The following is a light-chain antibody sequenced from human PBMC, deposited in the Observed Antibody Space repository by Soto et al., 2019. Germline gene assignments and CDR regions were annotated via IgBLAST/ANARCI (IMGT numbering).Light chain of an antibody. V-gene: IGKV1-39*01. CDR3: QQSYSSSWT. CDR2: AAS. CDR1: QSISSY. Sequence: DIQMTQSPSSLSASVGDRVTITCRASQSISSYLNWYQQKPGKAPNLLIYAASSLQSGVPSRFSGSGSGTDFTLTISSLQPEDFATYYCQQSYSSSWTFSQGTTVEIK. J-gene: IGKJ1*01.